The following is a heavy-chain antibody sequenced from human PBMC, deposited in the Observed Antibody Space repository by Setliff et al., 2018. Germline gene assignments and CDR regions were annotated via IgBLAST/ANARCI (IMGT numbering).Heavy chain of an antibody. CDR2: IYYSGNT. V-gene: IGHV4-31*03. CDR1: GGSISSGGYY. CDR3: ARWGENSGRPDWRAFDI. Sequence: SETLSLTCTVSGGSISSGGYYWSWIRQHPGKGLEWIGYIYYSGNTYYNPSLKSRVTISVDTSKNQFSLKLSSVTAADTAVYYCARWGENSGRPDWRAFDIWGQGTMVTVSS. D-gene: IGHD1-26*01. J-gene: IGHJ3*02.